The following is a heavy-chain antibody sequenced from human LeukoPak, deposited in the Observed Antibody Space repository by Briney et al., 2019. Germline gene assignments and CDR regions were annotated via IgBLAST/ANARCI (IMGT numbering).Heavy chain of an antibody. D-gene: IGHD2-15*01. CDR2: IYYSGST. J-gene: IGHJ5*02. Sequence: SETLSLTCTVSGGSISSYYWSWIRQPPGKGLEWIGYIYYSGSTNYNPSLKSRVTISVDTSKNQFSLKLSSVTAADTAVYYCARVRIICSGGSCYPNWFDPWGQGTLVTVSS. CDR3: ARVRIICSGGSCYPNWFDP. CDR1: GGSISSYY. V-gene: IGHV4-59*01.